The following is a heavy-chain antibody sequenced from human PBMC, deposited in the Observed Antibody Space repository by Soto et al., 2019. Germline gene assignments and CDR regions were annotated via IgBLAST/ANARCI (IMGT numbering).Heavy chain of an antibody. CDR3: AIQSASSGYDCLAY. J-gene: IGHJ4*01. CDR1: GDSISTDDHY. Sequence: SETLSLTCTVSGDSISTDDHYWSWIRQPPGKGLEWIGYIYYSGSTNYNPSLKSRVTISVDTSENQFSLKLRSVTAADTAVYYCAIQSASSGYDCLAYWAQRILVTVSS. D-gene: IGHD5-12*01. V-gene: IGHV4-61*08. CDR2: IYYSGST.